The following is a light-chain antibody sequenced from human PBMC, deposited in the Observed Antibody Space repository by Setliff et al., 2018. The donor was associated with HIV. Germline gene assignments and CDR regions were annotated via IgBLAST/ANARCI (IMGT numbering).Light chain of an antibody. CDR2: DVS. J-gene: IGLJ3*02. Sequence: QSVLTQPRSVSGSPGQSVTISCTGTSSDAGGYNYVSWYHQHPGKAPKLMISDVSKRPSGVPDRFSDSKSGNTASLTISGLQAEDEADYYCSSYRTGNTQVFGGGTKVTVL. CDR3: SSYRTGNTQV. V-gene: IGLV2-11*01. CDR1: SSDAGGYNY.